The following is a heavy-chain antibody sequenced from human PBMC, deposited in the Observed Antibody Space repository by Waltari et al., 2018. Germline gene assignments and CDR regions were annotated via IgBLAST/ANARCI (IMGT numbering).Heavy chain of an antibody. D-gene: IGHD2-8*01. Sequence: EVQLVQSGAEVKKPGESLKISCKGSGYSFTSYWIGWVRQMPGKGLEWMGIIYPGDSCTSYSPAFQGQVTISADKAISTAYLQWSSLKATDTAMYYCARQLGYCTNGVCYTGWYFDLWGRGTLVTVSS. J-gene: IGHJ2*01. V-gene: IGHV5-51*01. CDR3: ARQLGYCTNGVCYTGWYFDL. CDR1: GYSFTSYW. CDR2: IYPGDSCT.